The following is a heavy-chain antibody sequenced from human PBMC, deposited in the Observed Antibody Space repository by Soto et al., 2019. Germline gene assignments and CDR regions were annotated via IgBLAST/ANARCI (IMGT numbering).Heavy chain of an antibody. V-gene: IGHV3-43D*04. D-gene: IGHD3-10*01. J-gene: IGHJ6*02. CDR2: ISWDGGST. CDR3: ATYGSGSLYGMDV. Sequence: LRLSCAASGFTFDDYAMHWVRQAPGKGLEWVSLISWDGGSTYYADSVKGRFTISRDNSKNSLYLQMNSLRAEDTALYYCATYGSGSLYGMDVWGQGTTVTVSS. CDR1: GFTFDDYA.